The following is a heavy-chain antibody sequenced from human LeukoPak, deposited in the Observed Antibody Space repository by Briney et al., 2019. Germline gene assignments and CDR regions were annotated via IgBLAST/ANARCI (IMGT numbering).Heavy chain of an antibody. J-gene: IGHJ4*02. CDR2: ISRGGENI. Sequence: GGSLGLSCVASVFTFSDSYMRWIRQAPGKGLEWISHISRGGENIYYADSVKGRFTISRDNAKNSLYLQMNSLRAEDTAVYYCVGGQQMVHWGQGILVTVSS. D-gene: IGHD6-13*01. CDR3: VGGQQMVH. CDR1: VFTFSDSY. V-gene: IGHV3-11*01.